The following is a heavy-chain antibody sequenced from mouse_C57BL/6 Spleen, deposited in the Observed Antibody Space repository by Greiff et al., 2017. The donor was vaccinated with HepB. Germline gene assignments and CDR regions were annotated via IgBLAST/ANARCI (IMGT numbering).Heavy chain of an antibody. V-gene: IGHV5-17*01. CDR2: ISSCSSTI. J-gene: IGHJ3*01. Sequence: EVKLEESGGGLVKPGGSLKLSCAASGFTFSDYGMHWVRQAPEKGLEWVAYISSCSSTIYYADTVKGRFTISRDNDKNTLFLQMTSLRSEDTAMYYCARGDYDRFAYWGQGTLVTVSA. CDR3: ARGDYDRFAY. CDR1: GFTFSDYG. D-gene: IGHD2-4*01.